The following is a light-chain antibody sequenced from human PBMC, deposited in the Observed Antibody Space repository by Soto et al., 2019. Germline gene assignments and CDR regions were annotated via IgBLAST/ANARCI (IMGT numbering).Light chain of an antibody. CDR3: SAYTSRSTLV. J-gene: IGLJ2*01. Sequence: QSALTQPASLSGSPGQSITISCSGTSRDIGAYNLVSWYQQLPGKAPKLLIYEVRSRPSGISYRFSGSKSGTTASLTISSLLPEDEADYYCSAYTSRSTLVFGGGTEVTVL. CDR1: SRDIGAYNL. CDR2: EVR. V-gene: IGLV2-14*01.